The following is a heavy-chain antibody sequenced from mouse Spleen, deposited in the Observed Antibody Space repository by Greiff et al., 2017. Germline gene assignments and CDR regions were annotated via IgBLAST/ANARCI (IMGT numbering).Heavy chain of an antibody. CDR3: VRDRGGTLAY. CDR2: IWAGGST. J-gene: IGHJ3*01. V-gene: IGHV2-9*02. D-gene: IGHD4-1*01. CDR1: GFSLTSYG. Sequence: VMLVESGPGLVAPSQSLSITCPVSGFSLTSYGVHWVRQPPGKGLEWLGVIWAGGSTNYNSALMSRLSISKDNSKSQVFLKMNSLQTDDTAIYYCVRDRGGTLAYWGQGTLVTVSA.